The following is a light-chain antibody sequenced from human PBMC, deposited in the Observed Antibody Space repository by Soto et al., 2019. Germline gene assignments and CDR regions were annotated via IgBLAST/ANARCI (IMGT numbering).Light chain of an antibody. CDR3: QQRSNWSPIT. J-gene: IGKJ5*01. Sequence: ECVLIQSPGTLSLSQGERATLSCRASQSIRNYLAWYQQKPGQAPRLLIYDGSNRATGIPARFSGSGSGTDFTLTISRLEPEDFAVYYCQQRSNWSPITFGQGTRLEI. V-gene: IGKV3-11*01. CDR2: DGS. CDR1: QSIRNY.